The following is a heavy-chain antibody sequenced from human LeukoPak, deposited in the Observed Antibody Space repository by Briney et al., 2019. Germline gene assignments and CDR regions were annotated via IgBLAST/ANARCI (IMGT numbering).Heavy chain of an antibody. CDR3: ARVIAAGGGHGMDA. CDR1: GYTFTGYY. CDR2: INPNSGGR. J-gene: IGHJ6*02. D-gene: IGHD6-13*01. V-gene: IGHV1-2*02. Sequence: ASVRVSCKASGYTFTGYYIHWVRQAPGQGLEWMGWINPNSGGRSYAQKFQGRVIMTRDTSISTAYMELSSLRYDDTAVYYCARVIAAGGGHGMDAWGQGTTVTVSS.